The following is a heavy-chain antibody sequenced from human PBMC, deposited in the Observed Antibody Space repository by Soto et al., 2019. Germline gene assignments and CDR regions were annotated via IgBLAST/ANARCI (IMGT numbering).Heavy chain of an antibody. J-gene: IGHJ4*02. V-gene: IGHV4-30-4*01. CDR1: GDSISGDYY. D-gene: IGHD4-17*01. Sequence: QVQLQESGPGRLKPSQTLSLTCTVSGDSISGDYYRSWIRQSPGKGLEWMGHIYYSGGTFYDPFLKSRLTMSIDTFRGQFSLKLTSVTAADTAVYYCARVQRGDYYPGFDYWGQGTLVTVSS. CDR3: ARVQRGDYYPGFDY. CDR2: IYYSGGT.